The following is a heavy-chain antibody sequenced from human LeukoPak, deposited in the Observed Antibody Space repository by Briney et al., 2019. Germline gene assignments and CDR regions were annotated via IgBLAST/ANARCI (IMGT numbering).Heavy chain of an antibody. CDR2: ISPSGGST. Sequence: ASVKVSCKASGYTFSSYYMHWVRQAPGQGLEWLAIISPSGGSTTYAQKFQGRVTMTRDTSRSTVYMELSSLRSEDTAVYYCARANYYDSSGYEYWGQGTLVTVSS. CDR1: GYTFSSYY. D-gene: IGHD3-22*01. V-gene: IGHV1-46*01. J-gene: IGHJ4*02. CDR3: ARANYYDSSGYEY.